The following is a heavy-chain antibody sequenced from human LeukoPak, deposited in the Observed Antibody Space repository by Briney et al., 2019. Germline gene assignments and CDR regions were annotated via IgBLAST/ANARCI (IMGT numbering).Heavy chain of an antibody. CDR3: AKNYYGSGSDKPDDY. CDR2: ISGGGGST. D-gene: IGHD3-10*01. Sequence: PGGSLRLSCVASGFTFSTYWMSWVRQAPGKGLEWVSAISGGGGSTYYADSVKGRFTISRDNSKNTLYLQMNSLRAEDTAVYYCAKNYYGSGSDKPDDYWGQGTLVTVSS. CDR1: GFTFSTYW. J-gene: IGHJ4*02. V-gene: IGHV3-23*01.